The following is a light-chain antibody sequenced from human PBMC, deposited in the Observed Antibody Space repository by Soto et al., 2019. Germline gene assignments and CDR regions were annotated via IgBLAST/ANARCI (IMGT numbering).Light chain of an antibody. CDR2: GAS. CDR1: QSVSSN. Sequence: EIVMTQSPATLSVSPGERATLSCRASQSVSSNLAWYQQKPGQAPMLLIYGASIRATGIPARLSGSGSVTEFTLTISSLQSEDFAVYYCQQYNNWPRRTFGQGPKVEIK. CDR3: QQYNNWPRRT. V-gene: IGKV3D-15*01. J-gene: IGKJ1*01.